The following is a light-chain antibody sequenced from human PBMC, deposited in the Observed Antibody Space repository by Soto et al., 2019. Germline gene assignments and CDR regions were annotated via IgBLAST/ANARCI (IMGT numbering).Light chain of an antibody. CDR3: SSYTTSNNYV. V-gene: IGLV2-8*01. CDR2: EDP. Sequence: QSVLTQPPSASGSPGQSVTISCTGTSSDVGAYDFVSWYRLHPGKAPQPLIFEDPRPPSGVPDRFSGFKSGTAASLTVSGLHHEDEADYFCSSYTTSNNYVFGTGTQLTVL. CDR1: SSDVGAYDF. J-gene: IGLJ1*01.